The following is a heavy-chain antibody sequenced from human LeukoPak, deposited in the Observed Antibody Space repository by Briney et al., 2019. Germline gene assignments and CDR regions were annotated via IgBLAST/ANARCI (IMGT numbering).Heavy chain of an antibody. V-gene: IGHV3-66*01. J-gene: IGHJ4*02. CDR1: EFSVGSNY. D-gene: IGHD3-10*01. Sequence: GGSLRLSCAASEFSVGSNYMTWVRQAPGKGLEWVSLIYSGGSTYYADSVKGRFTISRDNAKNSLYLQMNSLRAEDTAVYYCARMLVYNSGGEAFDCWGQGTLVTVSS. CDR3: ARMLVYNSGGEAFDC. CDR2: IYSGGST.